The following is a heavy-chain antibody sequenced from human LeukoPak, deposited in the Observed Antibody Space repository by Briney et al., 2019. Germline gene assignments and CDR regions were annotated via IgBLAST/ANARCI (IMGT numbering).Heavy chain of an antibody. CDR3: ARMGLDVLRYFDWFPFVDY. Sequence: GASVKVSCKASGYTFTSYGISWVRQAPGQGLEWMGWISAYNGNTNYAQKLQGRVTMTTDTSTSTAYMELRSLRSDDTAVYYCARMGLDVLRYFDWFPFVDYWGQGTLVTVSS. CDR1: GYTFTSYG. V-gene: IGHV1-18*01. J-gene: IGHJ4*02. D-gene: IGHD3-9*01. CDR2: ISAYNGNT.